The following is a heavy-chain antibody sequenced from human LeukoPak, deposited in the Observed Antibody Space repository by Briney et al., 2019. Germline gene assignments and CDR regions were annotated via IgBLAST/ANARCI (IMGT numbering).Heavy chain of an antibody. CDR2: ISHGGGKE. D-gene: IGHD5-24*01. Sequence: GGSLRLSCAASGFTFSSYGMHWVRQTPGKGLEWVALISHGGGKEHYAESVKGRFTISRDNSRNTVYLQMSSLRSDDTAIYYCAKTLDGFWPQFDFWGQGTLLTVSS. V-gene: IGHV3-30*18. CDR1: GFTFSSYG. CDR3: AKTLDGFWPQFDF. J-gene: IGHJ4*02.